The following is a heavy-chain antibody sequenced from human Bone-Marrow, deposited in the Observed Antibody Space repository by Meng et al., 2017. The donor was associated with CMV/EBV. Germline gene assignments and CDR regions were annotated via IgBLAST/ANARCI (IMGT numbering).Heavy chain of an antibody. Sequence: TCAVSGDYINARSTWWSWVRQPPGKGLEWIGEVSHSGSAKYIPSLKSRVTISMDLTRNHFSLKLTSVTAADTGVYICARSPGWWSLDYWGQGALVTVSS. CDR3: ARSPGWWSLDY. V-gene: IGHV4-4*01. J-gene: IGHJ4*02. CDR1: GDYINARSTW. CDR2: VSHSGSA. D-gene: IGHD2-15*01.